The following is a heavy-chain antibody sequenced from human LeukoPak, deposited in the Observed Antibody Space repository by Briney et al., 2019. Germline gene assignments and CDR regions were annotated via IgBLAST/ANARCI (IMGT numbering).Heavy chain of an antibody. J-gene: IGHJ4*02. CDR1: GGSISSSSYY. D-gene: IGHD4-17*01. Sequence: SETQSLTCTVSGGSISSSSYYWGWIRQPPGKGLEWIGSIYYSGSTYYNPSLKSRVTISVDTSKNQFSLKLSSVTAADTAVYYCASLSDYVLWGQGTLVTVSS. CDR3: ASLSDYVL. V-gene: IGHV4-39*01. CDR2: IYYSGST.